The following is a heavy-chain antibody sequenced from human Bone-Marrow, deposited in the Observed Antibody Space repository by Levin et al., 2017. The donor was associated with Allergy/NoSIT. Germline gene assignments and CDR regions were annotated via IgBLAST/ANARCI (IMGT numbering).Heavy chain of an antibody. CDR2: IYYNGKS. D-gene: IGHD4-23*01. CDR3: ARAIPSGGNSYYYYYMDV. Sequence: SQTLSLTCTVSGGSISSYYWTWIRQAPEKRLEWIGYIYYNGKSNYNPSLKTRVSISVDTSKNVFSLSLSSVTAADSAIYYCARAIPSGGNSYYYYYMDVWGKGITVTVSS. CDR1: GGSISSYY. J-gene: IGHJ6*03. V-gene: IGHV4-59*01.